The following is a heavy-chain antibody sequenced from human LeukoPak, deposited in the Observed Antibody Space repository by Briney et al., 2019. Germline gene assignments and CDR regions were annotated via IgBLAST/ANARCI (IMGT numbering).Heavy chain of an antibody. CDR2: INHSGST. D-gene: IGHD2-15*01. J-gene: IGHJ6*03. CDR1: GGSFSGYY. V-gene: IGHV4-34*01. CDR3: ARERGGYCSGGSCSSGVVASGNYYYYYMDV. Sequence: PSETLSLTCAVYGGSFSGYYWSWIRQPPGKGLEWIGEINHSGSTNYNPSLKSRVTISVDTSKNQFSLRLSSVTAADTAVYYCARERGGYCSGGSCSSGVVASGNYYYYYMDVWGKGTTVTVSS.